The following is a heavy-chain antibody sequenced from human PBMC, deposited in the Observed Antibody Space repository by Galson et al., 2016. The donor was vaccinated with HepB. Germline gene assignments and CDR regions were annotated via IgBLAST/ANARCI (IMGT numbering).Heavy chain of an antibody. D-gene: IGHD2/OR15-2a*01. Sequence: QSGAEVKKSGESLKISCKGSGYSFAKFWIAWVRQMPGKGLEWMGIIYPGDSDTRYSPSFQGQVTISADKSISTVYLQWSRLRASDTAIYYCARHSLYHQVGSMDHWGQGTLVTVSS. V-gene: IGHV5-51*01. CDR2: IYPGDSDT. J-gene: IGHJ4*02. CDR1: GYSFAKFW. CDR3: ARHSLYHQVGSMDH.